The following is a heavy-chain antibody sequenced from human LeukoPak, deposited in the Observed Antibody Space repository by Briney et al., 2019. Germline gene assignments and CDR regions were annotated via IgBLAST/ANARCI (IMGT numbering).Heavy chain of an antibody. CDR1: GFTFNNYY. V-gene: IGHV3-11*05. D-gene: IGHD1-26*01. CDR3: ARDRWGGSNLYYFDF. J-gene: IGHJ4*02. Sequence: GGSLRLSCSASGFTFNNYYMSWIRQAPGRGLEWVSYISTTGTFTKYADSVKGRYAISRDNAKNSLYLQVDSLRAEDTAVYYCARDRWGGSNLYYFDFWGQGTLVTVSS. CDR2: ISTTGTFT.